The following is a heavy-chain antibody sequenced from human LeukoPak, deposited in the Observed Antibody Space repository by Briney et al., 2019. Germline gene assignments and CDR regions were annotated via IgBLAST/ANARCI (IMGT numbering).Heavy chain of an antibody. V-gene: IGHV4-59*01. CDR3: ARQIASAGTAGFDF. CDR2: IYYSGST. D-gene: IGHD6-13*01. J-gene: IGHJ4*02. CDR1: GGSISSYY. Sequence: SETLSLTCTVSGGSISSYYWSWIRQPPGKGLEWIGYIYYSGSTNYNPSLKSRVTISVDTSKNQFSLKLSSVTAADTAVYYCARQIASAGTAGFDFWGQGALVTVSS.